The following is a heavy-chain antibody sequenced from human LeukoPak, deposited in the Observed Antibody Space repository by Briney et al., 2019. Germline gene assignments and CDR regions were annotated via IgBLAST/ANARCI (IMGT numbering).Heavy chain of an antibody. CDR3: ARAYYGDYSFDI. V-gene: IGHV1-2*02. D-gene: IGHD4-17*01. J-gene: IGHJ3*02. CDR1: GYTFTGYY. CDR2: INPNSGGT. Sequence: GDSVKVSCKASGYTFTGYYMHWVRQAPGQGLEWMEWINPNSGGTNYAQKFQGRVTMTRDTSISTAYMELSRLRSDDTVVYYCARAYYGDYSFDIWGQGTMVTVSS.